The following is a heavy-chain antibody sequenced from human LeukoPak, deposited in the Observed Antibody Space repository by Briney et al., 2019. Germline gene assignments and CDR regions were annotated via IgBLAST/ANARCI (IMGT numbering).Heavy chain of an antibody. V-gene: IGHV3-20*04. D-gene: IGHD2-2*01. Sequence: PGGSLRLSCAASGFTFDDYGMSWVRHAPGKGLEWVSGINWNGGSTGYADSVKGRFTISRDNAKNSLYLQMNSLRAEDTAVYYCAKGGYCSSTSCYRVAFDIWGQGTMVTVSS. CDR2: INWNGGST. CDR3: AKGGYCSSTSCYRVAFDI. CDR1: GFTFDDYG. J-gene: IGHJ3*02.